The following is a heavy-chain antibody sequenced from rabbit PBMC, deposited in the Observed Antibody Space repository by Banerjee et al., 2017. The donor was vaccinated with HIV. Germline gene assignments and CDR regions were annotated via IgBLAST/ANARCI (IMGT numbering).Heavy chain of an antibody. CDR3: ARDLAGVIGWNFDL. J-gene: IGHJ4*01. V-gene: IGHV1S40*01. Sequence: QSLEESGGDLVKPGASLTLTCKASGFSFSSGYDMCWVRQAPGKGLEWIACIDTGSSGRTYYASWAKGRFPISKTSSTTVTLQMTSLTAADTATYFCARDLAGVIGWNFDLWGPGTLVTVS. D-gene: IGHD4-1*01. CDR2: IDTGSSGRT. CDR1: GFSFSSGYD.